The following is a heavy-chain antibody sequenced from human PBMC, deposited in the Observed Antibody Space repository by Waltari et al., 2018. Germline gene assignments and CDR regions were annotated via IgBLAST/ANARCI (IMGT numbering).Heavy chain of an antibody. CDR3: ARGDNWNDRLDF. CDR2: INPNTGAA. Sequence: QVQLVQSGAEVKTPGASVRVSCKASGYTFISYDINWVRQAHGQGLGWMGWINPNTGAARFAQNFQDRVTMTRSTSETTAYMEISDLTSHDTAVYYCARGDNWNDRLDFWGQGTKVTVSS. CDR1: GYTFISYD. D-gene: IGHD1-1*01. J-gene: IGHJ3*01. V-gene: IGHV1-8*01.